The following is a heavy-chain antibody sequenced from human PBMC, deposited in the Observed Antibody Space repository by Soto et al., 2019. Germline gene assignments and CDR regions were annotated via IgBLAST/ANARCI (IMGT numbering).Heavy chain of an antibody. Sequence: EVQLVESGGGLVQPGGSLRLSYAASGFTFSDHYMDWVRQAPGKGLEWVGRTRNKANSYTTEYAASVKGRFTISRDDSKNSLYLQMNSLKTEDTAVYYCAREEDIVYYYYGMDVWGQGTTVTVSS. CDR1: GFTFSDHY. D-gene: IGHD2-15*01. CDR2: TRNKANSYTT. CDR3: AREEDIVYYYYGMDV. V-gene: IGHV3-72*01. J-gene: IGHJ6*02.